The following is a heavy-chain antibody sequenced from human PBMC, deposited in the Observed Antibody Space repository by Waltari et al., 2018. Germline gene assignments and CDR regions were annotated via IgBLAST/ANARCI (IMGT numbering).Heavy chain of an antibody. CDR3: VRDEGQSEVFDT. V-gene: IGHV1-69*08. CDR2: AGPTHGKT. D-gene: IGHD3-22*01. J-gene: IGHJ5*02. CDR1: GGRFNYYI. Sequence: QVQLVQSGAEMKKPGSSVRISCTGPGGRFNYYILSWVRQAPGQGLEWMGRAGPTHGKTNPAPKFQGRRTMTADKSTPTGYMELARLTAEDTAIYYCVRDEGQSEVFDTWGQGTLVTVSS.